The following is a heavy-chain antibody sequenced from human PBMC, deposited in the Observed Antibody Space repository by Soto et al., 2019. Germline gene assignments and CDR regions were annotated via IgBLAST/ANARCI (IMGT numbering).Heavy chain of an antibody. CDR1: GFTFSDYY. Sequence: GGSLRLSCAASGFTFSDYYMSWIRQAPGKGLEWVSYISSSGSTIYYADSVKGRFTISRDNAKNSLYLQMNSLRAEDTAVYYCARRGGAVAGPIKRYYYYYYMDVWGKGTTVTVSS. D-gene: IGHD6-19*01. J-gene: IGHJ6*03. CDR3: ARRGGAVAGPIKRYYYYYYMDV. CDR2: ISSSGSTI. V-gene: IGHV3-11*01.